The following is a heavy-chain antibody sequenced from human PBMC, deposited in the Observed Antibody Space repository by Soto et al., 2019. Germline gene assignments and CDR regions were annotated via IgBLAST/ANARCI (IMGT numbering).Heavy chain of an antibody. D-gene: IGHD6-19*01. CDR1: EFTFGDYA. CDR2: ISWNSGSI. J-gene: IGHJ4*02. CDR3: AKSHTTSGWYVTTDY. V-gene: IGHV3-9*01. Sequence: PGGSLRLSCAASEFTFGDYAMQWVRQAPGKGLEWVSAISWNSGSIDYADSVKGRFTISRDNAKNSLYLQMNSLRAEDTALYYCAKSHTTSGWYVTTDYWGQGTRVTVPQ.